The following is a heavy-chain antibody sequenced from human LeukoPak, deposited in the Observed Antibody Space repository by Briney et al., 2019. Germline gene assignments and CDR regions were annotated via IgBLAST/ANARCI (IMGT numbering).Heavy chain of an antibody. CDR2: ISGSGGST. CDR3: AKDQDEVTIFGVVITFDY. D-gene: IGHD3-3*01. V-gene: IGHV3-23*01. J-gene: IGHJ4*02. CDR1: GFTFSSYA. Sequence: GGSLRLSCAASGFTFSSYAMSWVRQAPGKGLEWVSAISGSGGSTYYADSVKGRFTISRDNSKNTLYLQMNSLRAEDTAVYYCAKDQDEVTIFGVVITFDYRGQGTLVTVSS.